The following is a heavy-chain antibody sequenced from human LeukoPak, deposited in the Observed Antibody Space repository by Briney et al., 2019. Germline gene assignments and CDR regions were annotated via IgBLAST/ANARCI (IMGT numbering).Heavy chain of an antibody. V-gene: IGHV3-7*01. D-gene: IGHD2-2*01. Sequence: HPGGSLRLSCAAAGFTFSRYWMSWVRQATGKGLECVAKIKEDGSEAHYVDSVKGRFTISRDNAKNSLYLQMNSLRAEDTAVYYCARGYCSSTSCRLDYWGQGTLVTVSS. CDR3: ARGYCSSTSCRLDY. J-gene: IGHJ4*02. CDR2: IKEDGSEA. CDR1: GFTFSRYW.